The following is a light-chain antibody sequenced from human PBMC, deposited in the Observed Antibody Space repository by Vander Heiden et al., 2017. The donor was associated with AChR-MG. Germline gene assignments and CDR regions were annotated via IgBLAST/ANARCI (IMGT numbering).Light chain of an antibody. CDR1: SSNIGMNN. V-gene: IGLV1-47*02. J-gene: IGLJ1*01. CDR2: SNN. Sequence: QSVLTQPPSASGTPGQRVTISCSGSSSNIGMNNVYWYQQLPGTAPKLLIYSNNQRPSGVPDRFSGSKSGTSASLAISGLRSEDEAAYYCAAWDDSLSGYVFGTGTKVTV. CDR3: AAWDDSLSGYV.